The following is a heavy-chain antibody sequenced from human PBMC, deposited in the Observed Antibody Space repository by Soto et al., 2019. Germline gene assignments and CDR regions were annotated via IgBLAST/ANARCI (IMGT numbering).Heavy chain of an antibody. D-gene: IGHD3-10*01. CDR3: ARDRGGITVSSKPLGEWFDP. Sequence: PSETLSLTCVIDGGSGSFSGYYSSWIRQPPGKGLEWIGEINHIGRTNYNPSLKSRVSISVDTSKNQFSLKLTSVTAADTAVYYCARDRGGITVSSKPLGEWFDPWGQGTLVTVSS. CDR1: GGSGSFSGYY. V-gene: IGHV4-34*01. J-gene: IGHJ5*02. CDR2: INHIGRT.